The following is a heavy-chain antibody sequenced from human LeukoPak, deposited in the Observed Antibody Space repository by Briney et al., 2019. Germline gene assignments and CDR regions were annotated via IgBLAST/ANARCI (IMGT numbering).Heavy chain of an antibody. V-gene: IGHV3-9*01. J-gene: IGHJ4*02. CDR1: GFTFDDYA. D-gene: IGHD1-26*01. Sequence: GRSLRLSCAASGFTFDDYAMHWVRQAPGKGLEWVPGISWNSGSIGYADSVKGRFTISRDNAKNSLYLQMNSLRAEDTALYYCAKDRSGSYYVGFDYWGQGTLVTVSS. CDR2: ISWNSGSI. CDR3: AKDRSGSYYVGFDY.